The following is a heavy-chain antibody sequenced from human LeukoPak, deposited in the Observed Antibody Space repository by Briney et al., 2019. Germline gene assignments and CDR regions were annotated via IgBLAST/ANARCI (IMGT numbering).Heavy chain of an antibody. D-gene: IGHD5-18*01. V-gene: IGHV3-49*04. Sequence: QLGGSLRLSCTASGFTFGDYAMSWVRQAPGKGLEWVGFIRSKAYGGTTEYAASVKGRFTISRDDSKSIAYLQMNSLKTEDTAVYYCTRDRSPLRTANDDYWGQGTLVTVSS. CDR1: GFTFGDYA. CDR3: TRDRSPLRTANDDY. J-gene: IGHJ4*02. CDR2: IRSKAYGGTT.